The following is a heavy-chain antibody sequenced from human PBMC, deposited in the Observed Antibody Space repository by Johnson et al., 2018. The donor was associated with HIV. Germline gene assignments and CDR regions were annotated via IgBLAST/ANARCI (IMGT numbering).Heavy chain of an antibody. CDR3: ARSTGPYSTYYYDSPDPDAFDI. V-gene: IGHV3-30*19. J-gene: IGHJ3*02. Sequence: VESGGGVVQPGRSLRLSCAASGFTFSSYGMHWVRQAPGKGLEWVAVISYDASNKYYADSVKGRFTISRDNSKNTLYLQMNSLRAEDTAVYYCARSTGPYSTYYYDSPDPDAFDIWGQGTMVTVSS. D-gene: IGHD3-22*01. CDR1: GFTFSSYG. CDR2: ISYDASNK.